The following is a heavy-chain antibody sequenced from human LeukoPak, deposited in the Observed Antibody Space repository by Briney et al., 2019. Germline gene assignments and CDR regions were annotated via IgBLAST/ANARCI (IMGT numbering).Heavy chain of an antibody. CDR2: ISSSGSTI. CDR3: AAGYCSSTSCYHYGMDV. D-gene: IGHD2-2*01. V-gene: IGHV3-11*01. CDR1: GFTFSDYD. Sequence: GGSLRLACAASGFTFSDYDMSWIRQAPGKGLEWVSYISSSGSTIYYADSVKGRFTISRDTAKNSLYLHMNSLRDEDTAVYSCAAGYCSSTSCYHYGMDVWGQGTTVTVSS. J-gene: IGHJ6*02.